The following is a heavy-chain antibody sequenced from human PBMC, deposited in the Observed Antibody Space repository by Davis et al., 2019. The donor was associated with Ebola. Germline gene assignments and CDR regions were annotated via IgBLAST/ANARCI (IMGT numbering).Heavy chain of an antibody. Sequence: PSETLSLTCTVSGGSIRSGDYYWCWIRQPPGKGLEWIGYIYYSGSTYYNPSLKSRLTISVDTSKNQFSLKLSSVTAAETAVYYCAGGYSYGRTDDWGQGTLVTVSS. D-gene: IGHD5-18*01. CDR3: AGGYSYGRTDD. CDR1: GGSIRSGDYY. V-gene: IGHV4-30-4*01. J-gene: IGHJ4*02. CDR2: IYYSGST.